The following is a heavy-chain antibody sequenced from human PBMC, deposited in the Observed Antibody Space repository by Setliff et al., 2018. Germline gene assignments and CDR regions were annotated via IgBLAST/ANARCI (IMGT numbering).Heavy chain of an antibody. D-gene: IGHD3-10*01. CDR2: IKSKSDGETP. V-gene: IGHV3-15*01. CDR3: ATPALFATGWFGYHGMDV. Sequence: PGGSLRLSCAASGFIFSNHGMHWVRQAPGKGLEWVGRIKSKSDGETPDYAAPVKGRFTISRDDSKNTLYLQMNSLKTEDTAVYYCATPALFATGWFGYHGMDVWGQGTTVTVSS. CDR1: GFIFSNHG. J-gene: IGHJ6*02.